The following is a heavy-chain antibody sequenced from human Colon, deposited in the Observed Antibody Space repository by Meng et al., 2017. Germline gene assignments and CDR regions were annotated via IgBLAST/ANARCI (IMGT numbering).Heavy chain of an antibody. CDR2: IYHSGST. V-gene: IGHV4-38-2*01. CDR1: GYSISSGSY. Sequence: SETLSLTCAVSGYSISSGSYWGWSRQPPGKGLEWIATIYHSGSTYYNPSLKSRVTISVDTSKNQFSLTLTSVTAADTAIYYCAKNGTDCIFPGCPPRRDAFEIWGQGAMVTVSS. D-gene: IGHD2-15*01. J-gene: IGHJ3*02. CDR3: AKNGTDCIFPGCPPRRDAFEI.